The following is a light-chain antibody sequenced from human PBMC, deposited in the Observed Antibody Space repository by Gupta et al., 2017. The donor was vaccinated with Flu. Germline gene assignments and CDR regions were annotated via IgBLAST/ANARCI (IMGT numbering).Light chain of an antibody. J-gene: IGLJ3*02. CDR3: SSYAGSNNFKV. CDR1: SSGFGGYND. CDR2: EVT. V-gene: IGLV2-8*01. Sequence: VTTSCHGTSSGFGGYNDFSWYQQYPGKAPKLLIYEVTSRPAGVPDRFSGSKSGTTASLTVSGLQAEDEADYYCSSYAGSNNFKVFGGGTKLTVL.